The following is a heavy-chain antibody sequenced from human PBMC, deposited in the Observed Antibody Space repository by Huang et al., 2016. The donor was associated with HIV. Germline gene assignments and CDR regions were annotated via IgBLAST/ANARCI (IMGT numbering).Heavy chain of an antibody. D-gene: IGHD6-19*01. Sequence: QLVQSGAEVKKPGESLKISCKGSGDTFTNSWFGWVRPMPGKGLDGRGLTYPSDSYPKYSPSFQGQVTLAADKSTSTAFLQGSSLKASDTAMYYCARRQWLRQTWGAFNIWGQGTMVIVSS. V-gene: IGHV5-51*03. CDR3: ARRQWLRQTWGAFNI. CDR1: GDTFTNSW. J-gene: IGHJ3*02. CDR2: TYPSDSYP.